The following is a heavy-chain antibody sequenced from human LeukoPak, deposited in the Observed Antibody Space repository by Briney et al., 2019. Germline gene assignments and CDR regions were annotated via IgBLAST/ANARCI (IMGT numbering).Heavy chain of an antibody. CDR2: IYYSGST. D-gene: IGHD2-2*01. V-gene: IGHV4-30-4*08. CDR3: ASSTHSRAFDI. Sequence: SETLSLTCTVSGGSISSGDYYWSWIRQPPGKGLEWIGYIYYSGSTYYNPSLKSRVTISVDTSKNQFSLKLSSVTAADTAVSYCASSTHSRAFDICGQGTLVTVSS. J-gene: IGHJ3*02. CDR1: GGSISSGDYY.